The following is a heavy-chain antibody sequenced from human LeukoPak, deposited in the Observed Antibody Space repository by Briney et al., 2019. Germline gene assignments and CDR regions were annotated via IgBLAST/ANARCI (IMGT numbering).Heavy chain of an antibody. CDR2: IYYTGST. D-gene: IGHD2/OR15-2a*01. V-gene: IGHV4-59*08. Sequence: SETLSPTCTVSGGSINNYYWSWVRQPPGAGPEWLAYIYYTGSTNYNPSLKTRLTISVDTSKNQFSLRLNSVTAADTAVYYCARFSQYYDSPTHYLDYWGQGILVTVSS. CDR3: ARFSQYYDSPTHYLDY. J-gene: IGHJ4*02. CDR1: GGSINNYY.